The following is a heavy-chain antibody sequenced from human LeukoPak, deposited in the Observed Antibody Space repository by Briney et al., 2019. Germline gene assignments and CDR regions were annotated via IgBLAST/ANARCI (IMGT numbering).Heavy chain of an antibody. CDR2: INHSGST. J-gene: IGHJ6*03. CDR1: GGSFSGYY. CDR3: ARERYYYYYMDV. Sequence: PSETLSLTCAVYGGSFSGYYWSWIRQPPGKGLEWIGEINHSGSTNYNPSLKSRVTISVDTSMNQFSLKLSSVTAADTAVYYCARERYYYYYMDVWGKGTTVTVSS. V-gene: IGHV4-34*01.